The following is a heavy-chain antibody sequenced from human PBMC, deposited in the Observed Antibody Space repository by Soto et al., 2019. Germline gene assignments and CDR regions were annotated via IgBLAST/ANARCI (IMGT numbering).Heavy chain of an antibody. Sequence: GGSLRLSCAASGFTFSSYAMSWVRQAPGKGLEWVSAISGRGGSTYYPDSVKGRFTISRDNSKNTLYLQMNSLRAEDTAVYYCAKGDIWFGEFPGGDWFDPWGQGTLVTVSS. J-gene: IGHJ5*02. CDR3: AKGDIWFGEFPGGDWFDP. V-gene: IGHV3-23*01. D-gene: IGHD3-10*01. CDR2: ISGRGGST. CDR1: GFTFSSYA.